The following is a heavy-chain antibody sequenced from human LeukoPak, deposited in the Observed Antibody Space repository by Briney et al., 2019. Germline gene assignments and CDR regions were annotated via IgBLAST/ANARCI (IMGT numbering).Heavy chain of an antibody. V-gene: IGHV3-23*01. CDR2: ISGSGGST. J-gene: IGHJ4*02. D-gene: IGHD6-13*01. Sequence: GGSLRLSCAASGFTFSSYGMSWVRRAPGKGLGWVSAISGSGGSTYYADSVKGRFTISRDNSKNTLYLQMNSLRAEDTAVYYCAKELGSSWYSYFDYWGQGTLVTVSS. CDR1: GFTFSSYG. CDR3: AKELGSSWYSYFDY.